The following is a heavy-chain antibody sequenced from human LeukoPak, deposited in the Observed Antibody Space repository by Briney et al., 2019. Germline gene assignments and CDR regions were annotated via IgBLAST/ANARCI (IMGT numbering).Heavy chain of an antibody. Sequence: GGSLRLSCAASGFTFSSYEMNWVRQAPGKGLEWVSYISSSGSTIYYTDSVKGRFTISRDNAKSSLYLQMNSLRAEDTAVYYCAGGSASGLHWYFDLWGRGTLVTVSS. D-gene: IGHD5-18*01. CDR2: ISSSGSTI. J-gene: IGHJ2*01. CDR1: GFTFSSYE. V-gene: IGHV3-48*03. CDR3: AGGSASGLHWYFDL.